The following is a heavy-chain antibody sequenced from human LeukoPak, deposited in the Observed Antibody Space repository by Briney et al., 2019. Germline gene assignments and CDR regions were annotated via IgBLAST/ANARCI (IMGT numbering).Heavy chain of an antibody. D-gene: IGHD2-21*02. Sequence: GGSLRLSCAASGFTFSSYSMNWVRQAPGKGLEWVSYISSSSSTIYYADSVKGRFTISRDNAKNSLYLQMNSPRAEDTAVYYCAKHPSLVVTTVDYWGQGTLVTVSS. CDR3: AKHPSLVVTTVDY. CDR2: ISSSSSTI. V-gene: IGHV3-48*04. CDR1: GFTFSSYS. J-gene: IGHJ4*02.